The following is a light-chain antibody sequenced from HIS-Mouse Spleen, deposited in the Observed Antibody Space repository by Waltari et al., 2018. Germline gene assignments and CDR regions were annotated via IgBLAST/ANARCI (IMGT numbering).Light chain of an antibody. J-gene: IGLJ3*02. CDR3: CSYAVSSTWV. CDR2: EGS. Sequence: QSALTQPASVSGSPGQSITISCTGTSSDVGSYNLVPWYQPHPGKAPKLMIYEGSKRPSGVSNRFSGSKSGNTASLTISGLQAEDEADYYYCSYAVSSTWVFGGGTKLTVL. CDR1: SSDVGSYNL. V-gene: IGLV2-23*01.